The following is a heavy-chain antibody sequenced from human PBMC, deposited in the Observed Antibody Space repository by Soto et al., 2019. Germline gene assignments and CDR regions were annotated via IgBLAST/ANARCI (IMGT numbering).Heavy chain of an antibody. J-gene: IGHJ4*02. CDR1: GYTFTSYA. V-gene: IGHV1-3*01. CDR2: SNAGNGNT. CDR3: ARDPGGPPAAGPFDY. Sequence: QVQLVQSGAAVKKPGASVKVSCKASGYTFTSYAMHWVRQAPGQRLEWMGWSNAGNGNTKYSQKFQGRVTITRDTSASTAYMELSSLRSEDTAVYYCARDPGGPPAAGPFDYWCQGTLVTVSS. D-gene: IGHD1-26*01.